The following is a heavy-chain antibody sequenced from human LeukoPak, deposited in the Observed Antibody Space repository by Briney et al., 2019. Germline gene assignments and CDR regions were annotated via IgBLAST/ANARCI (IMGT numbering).Heavy chain of an antibody. V-gene: IGHV1-18*04. J-gene: IGHJ5*02. CDR2: ISAYNGNT. Sequence: ASVKVSCKASGYTFTGYYMHWVRQAPGQGLEWMGWISAYNGNTDYAQKLQGRVTMTTDTSTSTAYMELRSLRSDDTAVYYCARSGSGSYYDWFDPWGQGTLVTVSS. D-gene: IGHD1-26*01. CDR1: GYTFTGYY. CDR3: ARSGSGSYYDWFDP.